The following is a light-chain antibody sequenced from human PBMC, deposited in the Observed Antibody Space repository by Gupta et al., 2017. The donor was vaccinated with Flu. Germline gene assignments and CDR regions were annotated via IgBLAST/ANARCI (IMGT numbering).Light chain of an antibody. V-gene: IGKV1-39*01. Sequence: DIHMTQSPSSLSASVGDRVTITCRASETISSYLNWYQQKPGIAPRLLIYAASNLQGGVPSRFSGSGSGTDFTLTISILQPEDFATYYCQQSDSSPPTFGPGTNVD. CDR2: AAS. CDR3: QQSDSSPPT. CDR1: ETISSY. J-gene: IGKJ3*01.